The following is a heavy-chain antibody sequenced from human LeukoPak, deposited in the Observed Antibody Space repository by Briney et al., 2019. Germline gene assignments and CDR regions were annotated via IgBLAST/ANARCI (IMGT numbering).Heavy chain of an antibody. CDR3: ARAPSDWLLPHDAFDI. CDR1: GGSISSGGYY. D-gene: IGHD3-9*01. J-gene: IGHJ3*02. V-gene: IGHV4-39*07. CDR2: IYYSGST. Sequence: SQTLSLTCTVSGGSISSGGYYWGWIRQPPGKGLEWIGSIYYSGSTYASPSLKSRVTISVDKSKNQFSLKLSSVTAADTAVYYCARAPSDWLLPHDAFDIWGQGTMVTVSS.